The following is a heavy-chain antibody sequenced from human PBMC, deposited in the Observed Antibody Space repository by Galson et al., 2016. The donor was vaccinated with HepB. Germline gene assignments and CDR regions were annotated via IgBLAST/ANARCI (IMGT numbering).Heavy chain of an antibody. V-gene: IGHV3-23*01. J-gene: IGHJ4*02. D-gene: IGHD1-7*01. Sequence: SLRLSCAASGFTFSSYAMSWVRQAPGKGLEGVSAISGSGGSTYYADSVKGRFTISRDNSKNTLYLQMNSLRAEDTAVYYCAKGRHWNYLGCFDYWGQGTLVTVSS. CDR3: AKGRHWNYLGCFDY. CDR2: ISGSGGST. CDR1: GFTFSSYA.